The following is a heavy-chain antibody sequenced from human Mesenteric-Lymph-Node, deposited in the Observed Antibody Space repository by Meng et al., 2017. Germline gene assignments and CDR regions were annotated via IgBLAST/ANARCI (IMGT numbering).Heavy chain of an antibody. V-gene: IGHV1-69*06. CDR2: IIPIFGTA. Sequence: SVKVSCKASGGTFSSYAISWVRQAPGQGLEWMGGIIPIFGTANYAQKFQGRVTITADKSTSTAYMELSSLRSEDTAVYYCARSLVAAAGTNIDYWGQGTLVTVSS. J-gene: IGHJ4*02. CDR1: GGTFSSYA. D-gene: IGHD6-13*01. CDR3: ARSLVAAAGTNIDY.